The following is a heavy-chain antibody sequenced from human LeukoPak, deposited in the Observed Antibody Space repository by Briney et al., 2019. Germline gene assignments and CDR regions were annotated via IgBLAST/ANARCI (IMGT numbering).Heavy chain of an antibody. CDR2: IYYSGST. J-gene: IGHJ1*01. V-gene: IGHV4-59*01. CDR1: GGSISSYY. Sequence: SETLSLTCTVSGGSISSYYWSWIRQPPGKGLEWIGYIYYSGSTNYNPSLKSRVTISVDTSKNQFSLRLTSVTAADTAVYYCAREGGGGQNGEYFQHWGQGTLVTVSS. D-gene: IGHD2-15*01. CDR3: AREGGGGQNGEYFQH.